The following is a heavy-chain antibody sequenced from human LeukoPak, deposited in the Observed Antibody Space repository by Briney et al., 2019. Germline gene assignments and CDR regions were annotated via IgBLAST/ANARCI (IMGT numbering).Heavy chain of an antibody. CDR1: GFTFDDYA. V-gene: IGHV3-9*01. CDR2: IGWNSGGI. D-gene: IGHD1-26*01. CDR3: AKGGIFSTRDAFDI. Sequence: GRSLRLSCTASGFTFDDYAMHWVRQAPGKGPEWVSGIGWNSGGIGYADSAKGRFTISRDNAKNSLYLQMNSLRAEDTALYYCAKGGIFSTRDAFDIWGQGTLVTVSS. J-gene: IGHJ3*02.